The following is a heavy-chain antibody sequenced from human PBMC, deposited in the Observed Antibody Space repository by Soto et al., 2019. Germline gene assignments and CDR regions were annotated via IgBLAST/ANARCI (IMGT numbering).Heavy chain of an antibody. CDR1: GYTFTSYG. D-gene: IGHD3-3*01. J-gene: IGHJ4*02. V-gene: IGHV1-18*01. Sequence: QVQLVQSGAEVKKPGASVKVSCKASGYTFTSYGISWVRQAPGQGLEWMGWISAYNGNTNYAQKLQGRVTMTTDTSTSTASMELRSLRSDDTAVYYCATHLLMTIVGVAPCDYWGQGTLVTVSS. CDR2: ISAYNGNT. CDR3: ATHLLMTIVGVAPCDY.